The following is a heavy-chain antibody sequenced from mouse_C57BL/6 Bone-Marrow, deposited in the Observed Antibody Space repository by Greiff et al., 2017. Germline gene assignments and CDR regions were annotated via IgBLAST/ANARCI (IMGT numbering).Heavy chain of an antibody. Sequence: QVHVKQPGTELVKPGASVKLSCKASGYTFTSYWMHWVKQRPGQGLEWIGNINPSNGGTNYNEKFKSKATLTVDTSSSTAYMQLSSLTSEDSAVYYCALYYDYDGVDYWGQGTTLTVAS. V-gene: IGHV1-53*01. CDR1: GYTFTSYW. J-gene: IGHJ2*01. CDR3: ALYYDYDGVDY. CDR2: INPSNGGT. D-gene: IGHD2-4*01.